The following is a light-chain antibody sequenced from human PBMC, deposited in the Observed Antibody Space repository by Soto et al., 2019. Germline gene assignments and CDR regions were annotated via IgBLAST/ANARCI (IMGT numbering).Light chain of an antibody. CDR1: QGISHF. Sequence: DIPMTQSPSSLSASVGDRVTITCRASQGISHFLAWYQQKPGKVPKLLIYAASILQSGVPPRFSGSGSGTEFTLTILSLQPEDVATYYCQKYNTVPRTFGQGTKVEI. CDR2: AAS. V-gene: IGKV1-27*01. J-gene: IGKJ1*01. CDR3: QKYNTVPRT.